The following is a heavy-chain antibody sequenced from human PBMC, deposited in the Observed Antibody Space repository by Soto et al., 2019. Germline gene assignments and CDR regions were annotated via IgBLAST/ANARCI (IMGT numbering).Heavy chain of an antibody. Sequence: PGGSLRLSCAASGFSFSNYWMTWVRQAPGKGLEWVANIKNDGSDKYYGASVKGRFTISRDNAKNLLYLQMDSLRAEDTAVYYCARRELVSCGGDCYSKYFQYWGQGTLVTVS. V-gene: IGHV3-7*01. CDR2: IKNDGSDK. D-gene: IGHD2-21*02. CDR3: ARRELVSCGGDCYSKYFQY. J-gene: IGHJ1*01. CDR1: GFSFSNYW.